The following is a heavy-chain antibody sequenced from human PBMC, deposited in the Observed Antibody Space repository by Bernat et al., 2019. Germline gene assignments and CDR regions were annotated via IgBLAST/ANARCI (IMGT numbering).Heavy chain of an antibody. CDR1: GGSISSGDYY. CDR3: ARDSRGGYDSYCYYMDV. J-gene: IGHJ6*03. Sequence: QVQLQESGPGLVKPSQTLSLTCTVSGGSISSGDYYWNWIRQHPGKGLEWIGYIYYSGSTYYNPSLKSRVTISVDTSKNQFSLKLSSVTAADTAVYYCARDSRGGYDSYCYYMDVWGKGTTVTVSS. D-gene: IGHD5-12*01. V-gene: IGHV4-31*03. CDR2: IYYSGST.